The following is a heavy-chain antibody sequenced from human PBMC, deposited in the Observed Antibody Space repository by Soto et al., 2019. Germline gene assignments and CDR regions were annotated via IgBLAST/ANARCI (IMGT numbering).Heavy chain of an antibody. J-gene: IGHJ6*01. D-gene: IGHD2-2*01. V-gene: IGHV3-23*01. Sequence: PGGSLRLSCAGSGFTFSSYAMTWVRQAPGKGLEWVSTLSDSGGHTYYADSVKGRFTISRDNPKNTLYLQMNSLRAEDRAVYYCATVSQSVSVSAARVYGMDVWGRGCTVTVPS. CDR3: ATVSQSVSVSAARVYGMDV. CDR1: GFTFSSYA. CDR2: LSDSGGHT.